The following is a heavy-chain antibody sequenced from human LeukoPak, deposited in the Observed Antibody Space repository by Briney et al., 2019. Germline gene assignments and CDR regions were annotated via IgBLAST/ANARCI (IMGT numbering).Heavy chain of an antibody. CDR2: IRYDGSNK. V-gene: IGHV3-30*02. J-gene: IGHJ5*02. Sequence: GGSLRLTCAASGFTFSSYGMHWVRQAPGKGLEWVAFIRYDGSNKYYADSVKGRFTISRDNSKNTLYLQMNSLRAEDTAVYYCAKSGTIAALNWFDPWGQGTLVTVSS. D-gene: IGHD6-13*01. CDR1: GFTFSSYG. CDR3: AKSGTIAALNWFDP.